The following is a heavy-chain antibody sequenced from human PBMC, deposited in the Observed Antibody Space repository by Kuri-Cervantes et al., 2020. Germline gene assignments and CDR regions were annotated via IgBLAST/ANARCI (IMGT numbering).Heavy chain of an antibody. J-gene: IGHJ3*02. Sequence: GGSLRLSCAASGFSFSNYAMSWVRQAPGKGLEWVSAISGSGGSTYYADSVKGRFTISRDNSKNTLYLQMDRMRAEDTAVYHCTKEGGDVGAFDIWGQGTTVTVSS. D-gene: IGHD1-26*01. V-gene: IGHV3-23*01. CDR2: ISGSGGST. CDR3: TKEGGDVGAFDI. CDR1: GFSFSNYA.